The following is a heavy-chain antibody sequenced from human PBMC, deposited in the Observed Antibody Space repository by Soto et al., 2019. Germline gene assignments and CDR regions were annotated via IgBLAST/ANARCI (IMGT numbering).Heavy chain of an antibody. CDR2: IHNGGET. CDR1: GFSVSSDY. CDR3: ARDSLYPY. D-gene: IGHD2-2*01. V-gene: IGHV3-66*01. J-gene: IGHJ1*01. Sequence: GGSLRLSCAASGFSVSSDYMNWVRQAPGKGLEWVSIIHNGGETYYADSVKDRFTVSRDNSKNTVFLQMNSLRAEDTAVYYCARDSLYPYWGQGTLVTVS.